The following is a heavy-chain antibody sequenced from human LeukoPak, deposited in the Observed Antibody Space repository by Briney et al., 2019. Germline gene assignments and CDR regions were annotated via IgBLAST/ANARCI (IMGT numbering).Heavy chain of an antibody. D-gene: IGHD3-10*01. CDR1: GFTFSSYW. V-gene: IGHV3-7*01. CDR3: AREAGSGSYYKDAFDI. J-gene: IGHJ3*02. CDR2: IKQDGSEK. Sequence: PGGSLRLSCAASGFTFSSYWMSWVRQAPGKGLEWVANIKQDGSEKYYVDSVKGRFTISRDNAKNSLYLQMNSLRAEDTAVYYCAREAGSGSYYKDAFDIWGQGTKVTVSS.